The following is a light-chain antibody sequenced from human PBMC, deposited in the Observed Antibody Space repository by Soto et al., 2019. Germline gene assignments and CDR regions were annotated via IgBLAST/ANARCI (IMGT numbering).Light chain of an antibody. Sequence: DIQMTQSPSSLSASVGDRVTITCRASQSISRNLNWYQQRPGKAPKLLIYAASNLQSGVPPRFSGSGSGTDFTLTISGLQSEDFATYYCQQSYRRWTFGQGTKVEIK. CDR3: QQSYRRWT. CDR1: QSISRN. CDR2: AAS. J-gene: IGKJ1*01. V-gene: IGKV1-39*01.